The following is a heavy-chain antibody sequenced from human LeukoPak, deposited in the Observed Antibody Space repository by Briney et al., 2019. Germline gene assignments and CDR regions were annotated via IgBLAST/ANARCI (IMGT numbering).Heavy chain of an antibody. J-gene: IGHJ4*02. CDR2: ISASGDTI. CDR3: ARITMVRGVIIPFDY. V-gene: IGHV3-11*04. CDR1: GFTFSDYY. Sequence: GGSLRLSCAASGFTFSDYYMGWIRQAPGKGLQWVSYISASGDTIYYSDSVKGRFTISRDNAKNTLYLQTNSLRAEDTAVYYCARITMVRGVIIPFDYWGQGTLVTVSS. D-gene: IGHD3-10*01.